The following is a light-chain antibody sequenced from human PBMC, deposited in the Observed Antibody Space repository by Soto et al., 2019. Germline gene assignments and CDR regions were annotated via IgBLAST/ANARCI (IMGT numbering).Light chain of an antibody. CDR3: QVWDSSSDHVV. V-gene: IGLV3-21*02. Sequence: SYELTQPPSVSVAPGQTASITCGGTNIGSKSVHWYQQKPGQAPVLVVYDGSDRPSGIPERFSGSNSGNTATLTISRVEAGDEADYYCQVWDSSSDHVVFGGGTKLTVL. J-gene: IGLJ2*01. CDR2: DGS. CDR1: NIGSKS.